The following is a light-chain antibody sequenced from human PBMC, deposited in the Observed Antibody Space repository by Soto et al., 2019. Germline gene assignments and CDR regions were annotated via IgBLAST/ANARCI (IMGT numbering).Light chain of an antibody. CDR1: QSISSW. Sequence: DIQMTQSPSTLSASVGDRVTITCRASQSISSWLAWYQQKPGKAPKLLIYKASSLESGVPSRFSGSGSGTEFTLTISSLQPDDFAPYYCQQYNSYPTFGQGTRLEIQ. CDR3: QQYNSYPT. J-gene: IGKJ5*01. CDR2: KAS. V-gene: IGKV1-5*03.